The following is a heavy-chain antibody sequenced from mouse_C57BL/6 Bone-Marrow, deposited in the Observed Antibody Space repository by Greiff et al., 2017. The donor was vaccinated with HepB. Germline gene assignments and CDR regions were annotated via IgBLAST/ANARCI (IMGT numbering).Heavy chain of an antibody. CDR1: GYTFTSYW. CDR2: IYPGSGST. CDR3: ARGAAYGSTRGYFDV. J-gene: IGHJ1*03. V-gene: IGHV1-55*01. Sequence: QVQLQQPGAELVKPGASVKMSCKASGYTFTSYWITWVKQRPGQGLEWIGDIYPGSGSTNYNEKFKSKATLTVDTSSSTAYMQLSSLTSEDSAVHYCARGAAYGSTRGYFDVWGTGTTVTVSS. D-gene: IGHD1-1*01.